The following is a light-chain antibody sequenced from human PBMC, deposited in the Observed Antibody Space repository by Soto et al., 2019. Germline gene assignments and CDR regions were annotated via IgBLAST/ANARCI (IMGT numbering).Light chain of an antibody. CDR1: ETISSW. CDR3: QQYHSFVSVT. V-gene: IGKV1-5*01. J-gene: IGKJ1*01. Sequence: DIQMTQSPSTLSASVGDRVTSTCRASETISSWLAWYQQKEGKAPKLLMYDASTLESGVPPRFSGSRSGTEFTLTISSLQPDDCGTYYCQQYHSFVSVTFGQGTMGEIK. CDR2: DAS.